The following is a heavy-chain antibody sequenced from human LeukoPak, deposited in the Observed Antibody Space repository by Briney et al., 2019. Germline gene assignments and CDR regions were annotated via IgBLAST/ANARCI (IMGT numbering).Heavy chain of an antibody. J-gene: IGHJ6*03. V-gene: IGHV4-59*01. CDR2: IYYSGST. Sequence: SETLSLTCTVSGGSISSYYWSWIRQPPGKGLEWIGYIYYSGSTNYNPSLKSRVTISVDTSKNQFSLKLSSVTAADTAVYYCARDRGYYYYYMDVWGKGTTVTVSS. CDR1: GGSISSYY. CDR3: ARDRGYYYYYMDV.